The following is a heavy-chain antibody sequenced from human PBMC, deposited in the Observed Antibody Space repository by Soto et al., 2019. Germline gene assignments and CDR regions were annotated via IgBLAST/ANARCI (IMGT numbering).Heavy chain of an antibody. CDR3: ARDRTDSGYYTNWLDP. Sequence: ASVKVSCKASGGAFGSDAITWVRQAPGQGLEWVGRIIPIFGTTNYAQNLQGRVTISADKSTLTSYMELHSLTSDDTALYYCARDRTDSGYYTNWLDPWGQGTQVTVSS. J-gene: IGHJ5*02. D-gene: IGHD3-22*01. CDR1: GGAFGSDA. V-gene: IGHV1-69*06. CDR2: IIPIFGTT.